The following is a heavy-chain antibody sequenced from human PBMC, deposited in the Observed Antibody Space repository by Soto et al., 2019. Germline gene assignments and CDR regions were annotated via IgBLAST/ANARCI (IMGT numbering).Heavy chain of an antibody. V-gene: IGHV2-26*01. D-gene: IGHD3-10*01. CDR2: IFSNDEK. J-gene: IGHJ5*02. CDR3: ARANVLLWFGESEFWFDP. CDR1: GFSLSNARMG. Sequence: QVTLKESGPVLVKPTETLTLTCTVSGFSLSNARMGVSWIRQPPGKALEWLAHIFSNDEKYYNTSLKSRLTITKDTSKSQLVLTMTNMDPVDTATYYCARANVLLWFGESEFWFDPWGQGTLVTVSS.